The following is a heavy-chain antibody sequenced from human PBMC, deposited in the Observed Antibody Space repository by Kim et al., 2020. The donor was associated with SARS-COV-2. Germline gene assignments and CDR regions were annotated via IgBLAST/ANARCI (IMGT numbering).Heavy chain of an antibody. Sequence: GGSLRLSCAASGFTFSSYAMHWVRQAPGKGLEWVAVISYDGSNKYYADSVKGRFTISRDNSKNTLYLQMNSLRAEDTAVYYCARETPYYDFWSGPDYWGQGTLVTVSS. J-gene: IGHJ4*02. CDR3: ARETPYYDFWSGPDY. CDR1: GFTFSSYA. CDR2: ISYDGSNK. V-gene: IGHV3-30*04. D-gene: IGHD3-3*01.